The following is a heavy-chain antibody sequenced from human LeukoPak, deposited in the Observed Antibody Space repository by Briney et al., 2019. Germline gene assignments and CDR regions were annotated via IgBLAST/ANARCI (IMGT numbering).Heavy chain of an antibody. CDR3: ARAKTQQSGFDY. J-gene: IGHJ4*02. D-gene: IGHD6-13*01. CDR2: INPSGGST. CDR1: GYTFTSYY. V-gene: IGHV1-46*01. Sequence: ASVKVSCKASGYTFTSYYMHWVRQAPGQGLEWMGIINPSGGSTSYAQKFHSRIIMTRNTSTSTVYMELSRLRAEDTAVYYCARAKTQQSGFDYWGQGTLVTVSS.